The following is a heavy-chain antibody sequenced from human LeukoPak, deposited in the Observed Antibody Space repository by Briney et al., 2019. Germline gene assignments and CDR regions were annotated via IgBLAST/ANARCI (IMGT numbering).Heavy chain of an antibody. CDR3: ASLDYDSSGSHFDY. D-gene: IGHD3-22*01. J-gene: IGHJ4*02. Sequence: PGGSLRLSCAASGVTFDDYAMNWIRQAPGKGLEWVSLISGDGGSTYYADSVKGRFTISRDNSKNSLYLQMNSLRTEDTALYYCASLDYDSSGSHFDYWGQGTLVTVSS. V-gene: IGHV3-43*02. CDR2: ISGDGGST. CDR1: GVTFDDYA.